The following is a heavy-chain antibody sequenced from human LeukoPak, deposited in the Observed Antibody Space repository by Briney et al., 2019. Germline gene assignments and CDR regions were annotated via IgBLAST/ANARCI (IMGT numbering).Heavy chain of an antibody. CDR3: AKQGHYYGSGSSFNGYYFDY. J-gene: IGHJ4*02. V-gene: IGHV3-30*18. CDR2: ISYDGSNK. CDR1: GFTFSSYG. Sequence: GGSLRPSCAASGFTFSSYGMHWVRQAPGKGLEWVAVISYDGSNKYYADSVKGRFTISRDNSKNTLYLQMNSLRAEDTAVYYCAKQGHYYGSGSSFNGYYFDYWGQGTLVTVSS. D-gene: IGHD3-10*01.